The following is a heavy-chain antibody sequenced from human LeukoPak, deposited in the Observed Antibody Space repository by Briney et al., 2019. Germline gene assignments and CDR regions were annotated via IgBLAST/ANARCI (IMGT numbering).Heavy chain of an antibody. J-gene: IGHJ4*02. CDR2: INPNSGGT. CDR1: GYTFTGYY. Sequence: GASVKVSCKASGYTFTGYYMHWVRQAPGQGLEWMGWINPNSGGTNYAQKFQGRVTMTRDTSISTAYMELSRLRSDDTAVYYCARDTNLGGWLQYRFLMNYWGQGTLVTVSS. CDR3: ARDTNLGGWLQYRFLMNY. D-gene: IGHD5-24*01. V-gene: IGHV1-2*02.